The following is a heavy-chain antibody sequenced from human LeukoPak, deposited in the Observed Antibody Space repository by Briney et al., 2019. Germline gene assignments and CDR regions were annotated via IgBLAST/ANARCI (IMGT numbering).Heavy chain of an antibody. D-gene: IGHD6-13*01. Sequence: PSETLSLTCTVSAGSISSSNFYWGWIRQPPGKGLDWIGSIYYSGSTYYNPSLESRRTIYVDTSKNQFSLKLSSVTAADTAVYYCARGLVAAGQYYFDYWGQGTLVTVSS. CDR3: ARGLVAAGQYYFDY. CDR2: IYYSGST. CDR1: AGSISSSNFY. J-gene: IGHJ4*02. V-gene: IGHV4-39*01.